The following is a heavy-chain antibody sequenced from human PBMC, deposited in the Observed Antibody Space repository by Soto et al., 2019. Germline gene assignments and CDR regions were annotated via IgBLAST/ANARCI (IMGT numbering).Heavy chain of an antibody. CDR1: GYNFGLYY. CDR3: ARGGSWYDF. Sequence: QVQLMQSGAEVRKPGASVRISCKVSGYNFGLYYINWVRQAPGEGPEWMGWISPNSGATSYAQKYEGRVTMTRDTSITTVFMELSSLTSYDTAVYFCARGGSWYDFWGQGTPVTVS. CDR2: ISPNSGAT. J-gene: IGHJ4*02. V-gene: IGHV1-2*02. D-gene: IGHD6-13*01.